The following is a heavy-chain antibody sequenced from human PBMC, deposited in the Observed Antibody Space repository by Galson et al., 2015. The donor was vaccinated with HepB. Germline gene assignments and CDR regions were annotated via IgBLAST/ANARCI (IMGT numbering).Heavy chain of an antibody. D-gene: IGHD3-10*01. V-gene: IGHV1-69*02. CDR1: GGTFSSYT. CDR2: IIPILGIA. CDR3: ARGGYYGSGSYTQADY. Sequence: SVKVSCKASGGTFSSYTISWVRQAPGQGLEWMGRIIPILGIANYAQKFQGRVMITADKSTSTAYMELSSLRSEDTAVYYCARGGYYGSGSYTQADYWGQGTLVTVSS. J-gene: IGHJ4*02.